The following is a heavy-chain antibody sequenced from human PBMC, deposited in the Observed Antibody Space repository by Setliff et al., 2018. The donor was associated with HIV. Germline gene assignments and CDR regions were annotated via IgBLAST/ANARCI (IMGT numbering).Heavy chain of an antibody. CDR3: ARPNYYDSSGSFDY. V-gene: IGHV3-33*08. Sequence: GGSLRLSCAASGFAFSFYAMNWVRQAPGKGLEWVAFIRYDGITIYYADSVKGRFTISRDNAKNSLYLQMNSLRAEDTAVYYCARPNYYDSSGSFDYWGQGTLVTVSS. D-gene: IGHD3-22*01. J-gene: IGHJ4*02. CDR2: IRYDGITI. CDR1: GFAFSFYA.